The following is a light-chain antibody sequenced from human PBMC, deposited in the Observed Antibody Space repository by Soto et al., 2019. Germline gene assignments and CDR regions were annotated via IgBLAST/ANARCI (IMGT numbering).Light chain of an antibody. CDR3: QQYRTSPKT. J-gene: IGKJ1*01. CDR2: AAS. Sequence: DIVFPKSPGPLSLSPGERANLSGRASQSVSSSNLAWYQQKPAQAPRLLIYAASRRAPGIPERFSGSGSGTDFTLTISRLEPEDFAVYYCQQYRTSPKTFGQGTKVDIK. V-gene: IGKV3-20*01. CDR1: QSVSSSN.